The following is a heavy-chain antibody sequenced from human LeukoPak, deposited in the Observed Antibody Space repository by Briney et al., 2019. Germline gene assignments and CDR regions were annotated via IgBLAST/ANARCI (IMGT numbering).Heavy chain of an antibody. J-gene: IGHJ4*02. Sequence: ASVKVSCKASGYTFTSYYMHWVRQAPGQGLEWMGIINPSGGSTSYAQKFQGRVTMTRDTSTSTVYMELSSLRSEDTAVYYCARGVTIFGVVITEGFDYWGQGTLVTVSS. CDR3: ARGVTIFGVVITEGFDY. V-gene: IGHV1-46*01. CDR2: INPSGGST. D-gene: IGHD3-3*01. CDR1: GYTFTSYY.